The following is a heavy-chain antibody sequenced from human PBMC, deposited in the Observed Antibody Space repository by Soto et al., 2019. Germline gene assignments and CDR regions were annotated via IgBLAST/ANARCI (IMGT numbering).Heavy chain of an antibody. J-gene: IGHJ3*02. CDR3: ARGGVSGGWDSPWDAFYI. Sequence: EVQLVESGGGLVQPGGSLRLSCAVSGFTFSDYWMSWVRQAPGKGLEWVANIKQDGNEKYYVDSVKGRFTISRDNAKKSLYVQMSCLSAEDATAYYLARGGVSGGWDSPWDAFYIWGQGTMVTVSS. CDR1: GFTFSDYW. D-gene: IGHD6-19*01. CDR2: IKQDGNEK. V-gene: IGHV3-7*01.